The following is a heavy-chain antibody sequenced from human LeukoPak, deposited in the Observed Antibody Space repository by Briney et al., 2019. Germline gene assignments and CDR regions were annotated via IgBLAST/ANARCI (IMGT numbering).Heavy chain of an antibody. Sequence: ASVKVSCKASGYTFTGYYLHWLRQAPGQGLEWLGWTSTFDGPNYAQKFQGRVTMTTDTSTSTVYMELRSLSPDDTAVYYCARDWDGRQNYFDPWGQGTLVTVSS. CDR1: GYTFTGYY. D-gene: IGHD1-26*01. V-gene: IGHV1-18*04. CDR2: TSTFDGP. J-gene: IGHJ5*02. CDR3: ARDWDGRQNYFDP.